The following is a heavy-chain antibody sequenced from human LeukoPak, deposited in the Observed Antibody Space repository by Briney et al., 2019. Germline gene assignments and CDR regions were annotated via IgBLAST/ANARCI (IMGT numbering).Heavy chain of an antibody. CDR1: GFTFSSYA. J-gene: IGHJ6*03. CDR2: ISGSGGST. Sequence: GGSLRLSCAASGFTFSSYAMSWVRQAPGKGLEWVSAISGSGGSTYYADSVKGRFTISRDNSKNTLYLQMNSLRAEDTAVYYCAKGYCSSTSCYPSYYYYMDVWGKGTTVTVSS. CDR3: AKGYCSSTSCYPSYYYYMDV. D-gene: IGHD2-2*01. V-gene: IGHV3-23*01.